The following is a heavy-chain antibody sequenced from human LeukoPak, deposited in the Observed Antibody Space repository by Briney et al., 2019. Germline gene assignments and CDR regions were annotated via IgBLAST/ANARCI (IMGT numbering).Heavy chain of an antibody. J-gene: IGHJ4*02. CDR2: IMDKNYGAKV. D-gene: IGHD3-16*01. CDR1: GLSFRDAW. V-gene: IGHV3-15*07. Sequence: PGGSLRLSCAASGLSFRDAWMNWVRQAPGKGLEWVGRIMDKNYGAKVDCAAPVNGRFTISRDDSKNTMFLQMNNLRPDDTAVYYSTTDGGALKEWGQGTLVTVSP. CDR3: TTDGGALKE.